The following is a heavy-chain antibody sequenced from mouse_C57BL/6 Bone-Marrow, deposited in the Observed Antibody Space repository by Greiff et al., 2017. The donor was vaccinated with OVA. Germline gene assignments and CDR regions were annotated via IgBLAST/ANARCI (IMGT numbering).Heavy chain of an antibody. V-gene: IGHV1-80*01. J-gene: IGHJ3*01. CDR1: GYAFSSYW. CDR3: ARRDLTRGFAY. Sequence: VKLVESGAELVKPGASVKISCKASGYAFSSYWMNWVKQRPGKGLEWIGQIYPGDGDTNYNGKFKGKATLTADKSSSTAYMQLSSLTSEDSAVYFCARRDLTRGFAYWGQGTLVTVSA. CDR2: IYPGDGDT. D-gene: IGHD3-3*01.